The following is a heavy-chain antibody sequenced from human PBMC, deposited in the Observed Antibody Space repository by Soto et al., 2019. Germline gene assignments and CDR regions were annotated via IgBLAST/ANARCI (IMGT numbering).Heavy chain of an antibody. D-gene: IGHD6-6*01. Sequence: PSQTLSLTCAISGDSVSRNSAAWNWIRQSPSRGLEWLGRTYYRSKWYNDYAVSVKSRKTINPDTSKNQLSLQLNSVTPEDTAVYYCARDLLSYDIAARPPWYFDYWGQGTLVTVSS. J-gene: IGHJ4*02. CDR1: GDSVSRNSAA. CDR3: ARDLLSYDIAARPPWYFDY. V-gene: IGHV6-1*01. CDR2: TYYRSKWYN.